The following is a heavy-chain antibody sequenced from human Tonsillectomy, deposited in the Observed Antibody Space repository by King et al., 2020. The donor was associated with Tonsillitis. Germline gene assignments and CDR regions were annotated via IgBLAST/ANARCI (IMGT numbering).Heavy chain of an antibody. CDR3: ARGTAAGTKGGYWFDP. CDR1: GGSISSGRYY. CDR2: SYTSGST. D-gene: IGHD6-13*01. V-gene: IGHV4-61*02. J-gene: IGHJ5*02. Sequence: VQLQESGPGPVKPSQTLSLTCTVSGGSISSGRYYWSGIRQPAGKGLEWIGRSYTSGSTNYNPSLKSRVPLSVDTSKNQFSLKMRSVTAADTAVYYCARGTAAGTKGGYWFDPWGQGTLVTVSS.